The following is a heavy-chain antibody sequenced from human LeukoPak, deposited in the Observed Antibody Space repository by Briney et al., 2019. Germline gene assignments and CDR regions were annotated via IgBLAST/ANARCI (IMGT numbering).Heavy chain of an antibody. CDR2: IYTSGST. V-gene: IGHV4-4*09. CDR3: ARPYYYDSRIDP. D-gene: IGHD3-22*01. J-gene: IGHJ5*02. Sequence: SETLSLTCTVSGGSISGYYWSWIRQPPGKGLEWIWYIYTSGSTNYNPSLKSRVTISVDTSKNQFSLKLSSVTAADTAVYYCARPYYYDSRIDPWGQGILVTVSS. CDR1: GGSISGYY.